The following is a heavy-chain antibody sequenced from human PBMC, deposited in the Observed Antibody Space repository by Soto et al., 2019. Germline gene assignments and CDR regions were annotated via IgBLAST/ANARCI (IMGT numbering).Heavy chain of an antibody. D-gene: IGHD3-3*01. CDR3: VRGKLQPPEKLRFLEWLMFGYYGMDV. V-gene: IGHV4-34*01. J-gene: IGHJ6*02. CDR1: GGSFSGYY. CDR2: INHSGST. Sequence: PSETLSLTCAVYGGSFSGYYWSWIRQPPGKGLEWIGEINHSGSTNYNPSLKSRVTISVDTSKNQFSLKLSSVTAADTAVYYCVRGKLQPPEKLRFLEWLMFGYYGMDVWGQGTTVTVSS.